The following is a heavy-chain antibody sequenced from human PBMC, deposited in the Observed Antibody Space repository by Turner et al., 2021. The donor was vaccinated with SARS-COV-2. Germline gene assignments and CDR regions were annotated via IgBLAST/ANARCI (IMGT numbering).Heavy chain of an antibody. J-gene: IGHJ4*02. D-gene: IGHD6-6*01. Sequence: EVQLVESGGGVVQPGGSLRLSCAASGFTFSNYEMNWVRQAPGKGLDCVSYVSSSGGTIYYADSVKGRFTISRDNAKNSLYLQMNSLRAEDTAVYYCAREYSSSSGKAFDYWGQGTLVTVSS. CDR2: VSSSGGTI. CDR1: GFTFSNYE. V-gene: IGHV3-48*03. CDR3: AREYSSSSGKAFDY.